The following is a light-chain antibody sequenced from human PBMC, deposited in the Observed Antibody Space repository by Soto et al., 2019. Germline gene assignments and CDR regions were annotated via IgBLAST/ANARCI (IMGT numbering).Light chain of an antibody. V-gene: IGKV3-20*01. Sequence: EIWFAESHKPLSFSPWGISTLSCMASQSVSSSYLAWYQQKPGQAPRLLIYGASSRATGIPDRFSGSGSGTDFTLTISRLEPEDFAVYYCQQDCRSPRTFGQGTKVEI. CDR3: QQDCRSPRT. J-gene: IGKJ1*01. CDR2: GAS. CDR1: QSVSSSY.